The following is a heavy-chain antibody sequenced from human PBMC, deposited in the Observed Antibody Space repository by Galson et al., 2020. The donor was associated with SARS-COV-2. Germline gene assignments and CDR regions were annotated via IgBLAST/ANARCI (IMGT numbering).Heavy chain of an antibody. Sequence: GESLKISCAASGFTFSSYDMHWVRQATGKGLEWVSAIGTAGDTYYPGSVKGRFTISRENAKNSLYLQMNSLRAGDTAVYYCARAFTLGYCSGGSCPGGYGMDVWGQGTTVTVSS. CDR3: ARAFTLGYCSGGSCPGGYGMDV. D-gene: IGHD2-15*01. CDR2: IGTAGDT. V-gene: IGHV3-13*04. CDR1: GFTFSSYD. J-gene: IGHJ6*02.